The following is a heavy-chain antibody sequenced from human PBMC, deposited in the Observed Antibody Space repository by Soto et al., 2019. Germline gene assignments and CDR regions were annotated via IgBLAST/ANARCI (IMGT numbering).Heavy chain of an antibody. V-gene: IGHV3-23*01. J-gene: IGHJ3*01. CDR2: TSGSGGST. CDR1: GFTFSSCA. Sequence: EVPLLESGGGLVQPGGSLRLSCAASGFTFSSCAMTWVRQAPGKGLEWVSATSGSGGSTYYADSVKGRFTISRDNSKNTLYLQMNSLRAEDTAVYYCAKDQVDVVATSKDAFDVWGQGTMVAVSS. CDR3: AKDQVDVVATSKDAFDV. D-gene: IGHD5-12*01.